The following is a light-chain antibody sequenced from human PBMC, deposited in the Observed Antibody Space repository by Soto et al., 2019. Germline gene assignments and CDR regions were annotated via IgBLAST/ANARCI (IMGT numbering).Light chain of an antibody. J-gene: IGKJ1*01. CDR3: QWYSVYSWT. V-gene: IGKV1-5*03. CDR1: QSISSW. CDR2: KAS. Sequence: DIQMTQSPSTLSASVGDRVTITCRARQSISSWLAWYQQKPGEAPKLLIYKASSLDSGVTSRLSGSGSVTEFTLTISGLQPDDVAAYYCQWYSVYSWTFGQWTKVEVK.